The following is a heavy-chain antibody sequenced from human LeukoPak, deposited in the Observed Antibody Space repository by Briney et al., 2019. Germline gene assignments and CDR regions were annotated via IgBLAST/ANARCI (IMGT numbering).Heavy chain of an antibody. J-gene: IGHJ5*02. CDR1: GFTFNSHA. D-gene: IGHD6-6*01. CDR2: ISGSDGST. CDR3: AKGKGYSSSSSDH. Sequence: PGGSLRLSCAASGFTFNSHAMNWVRQAPGKGREWVSAISGSDGSTYYADSVKGRFTISRDNSKNTLYLQMNSLRAEDTAVYHCAKGKGYSSSSSDHWGQGTLVTVSS. V-gene: IGHV3-23*01.